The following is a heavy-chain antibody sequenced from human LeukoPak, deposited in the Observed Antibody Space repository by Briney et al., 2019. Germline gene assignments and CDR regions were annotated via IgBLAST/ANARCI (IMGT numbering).Heavy chain of an antibody. V-gene: IGHV4-34*01. J-gene: IGHJ4*02. CDR3: ARMPFKSDYGIYYFDY. D-gene: IGHD4-17*01. Sequence: SSETLSLTCAVYGGSFSGYYWSWIRQPPGKGLEWIGEINHSGSTNYNPSLKSRVTISVDTSKNQFSLKLSSVTAADTAVYYCARMPFKSDYGIYYFDYWGQGTLVTVSS. CDR2: INHSGST. CDR1: GGSFSGYY.